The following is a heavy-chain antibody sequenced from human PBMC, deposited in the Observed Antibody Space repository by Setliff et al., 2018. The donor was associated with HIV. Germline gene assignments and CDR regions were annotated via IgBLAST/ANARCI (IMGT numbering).Heavy chain of an antibody. J-gene: IGHJ4*02. V-gene: IGHV3-48*04. Sequence: GGSLRLSCAASGFTFSSCSMNWVRQAPGKGLEWVSYISSSSSTIYYADSVKGRFTISRDDATNSLYLQMNRLRAEDTAVYYCARDLVRVSAHQDDYWGQGTLVTVSS. D-gene: IGHD2-2*01. CDR2: ISSSSSTI. CDR3: ARDLVRVSAHQDDY. CDR1: GFTFSSCS.